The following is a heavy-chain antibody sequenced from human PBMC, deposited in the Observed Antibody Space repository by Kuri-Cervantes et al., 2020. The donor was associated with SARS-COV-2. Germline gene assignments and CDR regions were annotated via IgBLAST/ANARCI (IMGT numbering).Heavy chain of an antibody. D-gene: IGHD3-3*01. Sequence: ASVKVSCKASGYTFTSYYMHWVRQAPGQGLEWMGIINPSGGSTSYAQKFQGRVTMTRDTSTSTVYMELSSLRSEDTAVYYCVKEGSYDFWSGYLPYYFDYWGQGTLVTVSS. CDR3: VKEGSYDFWSGYLPYYFDY. CDR2: INPSGGST. V-gene: IGHV1-46*01. CDR1: GYTFTSYY. J-gene: IGHJ4*02.